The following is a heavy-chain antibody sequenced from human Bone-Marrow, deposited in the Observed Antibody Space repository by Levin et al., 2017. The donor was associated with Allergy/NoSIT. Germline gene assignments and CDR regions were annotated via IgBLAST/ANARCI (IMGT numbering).Heavy chain of an antibody. D-gene: IGHD3-22*01. CDR1: GITVSNTH. J-gene: IGHJ3*02. CDR2: MYSAGTR. Sequence: RSGGSLRLSCAASGITVSNTHMNWVRQAPGKGLEWVSLMYSAGTRYYADSVKGRFTISRDISKNTLYLQMNSLRVEDTALYYCARDRISGSLGTDSLDIWGQGTMVTVSS. CDR3: ARDRISGSLGTDSLDI. V-gene: IGHV3-66*01.